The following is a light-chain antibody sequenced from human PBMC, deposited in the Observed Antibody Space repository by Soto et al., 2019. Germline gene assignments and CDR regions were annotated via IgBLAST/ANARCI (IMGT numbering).Light chain of an antibody. CDR1: QGISSY. Sequence: AIRMTQSPSSFSASTGDRVTITCRASQGISSYLAWYQQKPGKAPNLLISAASTLQSGVPSRFSGSGSGTDFTLTITSLQPEDFATYYCQQSYNTPRTFGQGTKVDIK. CDR2: AAS. CDR3: QQSYNTPRT. J-gene: IGKJ1*01. V-gene: IGKV1-8*01.